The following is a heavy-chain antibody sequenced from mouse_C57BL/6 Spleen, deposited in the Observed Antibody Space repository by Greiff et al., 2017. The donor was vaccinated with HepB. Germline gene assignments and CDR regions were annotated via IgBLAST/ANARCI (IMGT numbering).Heavy chain of an antibody. V-gene: IGHV7-3*01. D-gene: IGHD2-3*01. J-gene: IGHJ3*01. CDR3: ARDYDGYRGFAY. Sequence: EVKLMESGGGLVQPGGSLSLSCAASGFTFTDYYMSWVRQPPGKALEWLGFIRNKANGYTTEYSASVKGRFTISRDNSQSILYLQMNALRAEDSATYYCARDYDGYRGFAYWGQGTLVTVSA. CDR2: IRNKANGYTT. CDR1: GFTFTDYY.